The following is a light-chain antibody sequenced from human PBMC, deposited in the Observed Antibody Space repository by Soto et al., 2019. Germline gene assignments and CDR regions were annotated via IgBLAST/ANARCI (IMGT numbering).Light chain of an antibody. J-gene: IGKJ5*01. V-gene: IGKV3-11*01. CDR1: QSVGTS. CDR3: QQRSTWPIT. CDR2: DAS. Sequence: EIVLTQSPGSVSVSPVEIVTLSFMASQSVGTSLAWYQQKPGQAPRLLIYDASTRATGIPARFSGNGSGTDFTLTISSLEPEDFAVYYCQQRSTWPITFGQGTRLEIK.